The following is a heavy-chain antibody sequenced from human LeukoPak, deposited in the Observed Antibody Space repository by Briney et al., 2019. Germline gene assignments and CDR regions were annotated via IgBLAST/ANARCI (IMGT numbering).Heavy chain of an antibody. Sequence: GGSLRLSCAASGFTFSSYGMHWVRQAPGKGLEWVAVVWYDGGNKFYADSVKGRFTVSRDNSRNTLYLQMNSLRVEDTAMYYCARDLNLPDAFDIWGQGTMVTVSS. V-gene: IGHV3-33*01. CDR2: VWYDGGNK. CDR3: ARDLNLPDAFDI. D-gene: IGHD1-14*01. CDR1: GFTFSSYG. J-gene: IGHJ3*02.